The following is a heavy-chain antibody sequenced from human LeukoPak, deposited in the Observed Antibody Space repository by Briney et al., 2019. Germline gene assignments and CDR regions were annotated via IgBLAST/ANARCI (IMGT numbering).Heavy chain of an antibody. J-gene: IGHJ4*02. CDR1: GYTFSSYD. D-gene: IGHD3-10*01. Sequence: ASVKVSCKASGYTFSSYDINWVRQATGQGLEWMGWMHPHSGNTGYAQKFQGRVTITTNISISTAYMELSRLRSDDTAVYYCARVGTMVRGVIPLDLDYWGQGTLVTVSS. CDR2: MHPHSGNT. V-gene: IGHV1-8*03. CDR3: ARVGTMVRGVIPLDLDY.